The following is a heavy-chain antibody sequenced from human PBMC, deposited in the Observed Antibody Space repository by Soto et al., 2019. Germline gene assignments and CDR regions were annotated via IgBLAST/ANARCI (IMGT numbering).Heavy chain of an antibody. CDR2: IWYDGSNK. CDR3: ARDSSSSWYGPDYFDY. CDR1: GFTFSSYG. J-gene: IGHJ4*02. D-gene: IGHD6-13*01. V-gene: IGHV3-33*01. Sequence: ESGGGVVQPGRSLRLSCAASGFTFSSYGMHWVRQAPGKGLEWVAVIWYDGSNKYYADSVKGRFTISRDNSKNTLYLQMNSLRAEDTAAYYCARDSSSSWYGPDYFDYWGQGTLVTVSS.